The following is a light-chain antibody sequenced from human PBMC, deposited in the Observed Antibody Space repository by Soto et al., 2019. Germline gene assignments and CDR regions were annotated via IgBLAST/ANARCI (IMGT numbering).Light chain of an antibody. CDR2: SNH. V-gene: IGLV1-44*01. J-gene: IGLJ2*01. CDR3: AAWDDSLTGFVV. CDR1: SSNIGSNT. Sequence: QSVLTQPPSASGTPGQRVTISCSGSSSNIGSNTVNSYQQLPGTAPKLVIHSNHQRPSGGPDRFSGSKSGTSASLAISGLQSEDEADYYCAAWDDSLTGFVVFGGGTKLTVL.